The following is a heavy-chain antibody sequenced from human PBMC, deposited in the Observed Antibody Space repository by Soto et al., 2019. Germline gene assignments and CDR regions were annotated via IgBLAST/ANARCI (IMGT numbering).Heavy chain of an antibody. Sequence: PGRSLRLSCAAPGFTFSDYYMSWIRQAPGKGLEWVSYISSSGSTIYYADSVKGRFTISRDNAKNSLYLQMNSLRAEDTAVYYCAGANLLNSSSSVHYGMDVWGQGTTVTVSS. D-gene: IGHD6-6*01. J-gene: IGHJ6*02. V-gene: IGHV3-11*01. CDR1: GFTFSDYY. CDR2: ISSSGSTI. CDR3: AGANLLNSSSSVHYGMDV.